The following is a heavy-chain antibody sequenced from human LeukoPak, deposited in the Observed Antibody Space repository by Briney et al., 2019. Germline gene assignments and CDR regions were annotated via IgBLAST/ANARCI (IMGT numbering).Heavy chain of an antibody. D-gene: IGHD3-10*01. CDR3: AKARYYYGSGSYISDY. J-gene: IGHJ4*02. V-gene: IGHV3-23*01. CDR1: GFTFSSYG. CDR2: ISGSGGST. Sequence: GGSLRLSCVASGFTFSSYGMSWVRQAPGKGLEWVSAISGSGGSTYYADSVKGRFTISRDNSKNTLYLQMNSLRAEDTAVYYCAKARYYYGSGSYISDYWGQGTLVTVSS.